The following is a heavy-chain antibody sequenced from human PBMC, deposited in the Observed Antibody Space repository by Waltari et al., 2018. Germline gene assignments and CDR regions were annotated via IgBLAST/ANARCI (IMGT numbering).Heavy chain of an antibody. Sequence: QLQLQESGPGLVKPSETLSLTCTVSGGSISSSSYYWGWIPQPPGKGLEWIGSIYYSGSTYYNPSLKSRVTISVDTSKNQFSLKLSSVTAADTAVYYCAAGATGVLRYAFDIWGQGTMVTVSS. CDR3: AAGATGVLRYAFDI. D-gene: IGHD1-26*01. V-gene: IGHV4-39*01. CDR2: IYYSGST. J-gene: IGHJ3*02. CDR1: GGSISSSSYY.